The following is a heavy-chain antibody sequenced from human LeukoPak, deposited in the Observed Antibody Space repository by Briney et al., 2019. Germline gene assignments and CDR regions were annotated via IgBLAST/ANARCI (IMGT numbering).Heavy chain of an antibody. CDR3: ALSGYSGYDYRLDY. J-gene: IGHJ4*02. CDR1: GGSFSGCY. Sequence: PSETLSLTCAVYGGSFSGCYWNWIRQPPGKGLEWIGEINHSGSTNYNPSLKSRVTISVDTSKKQFSLKLSSVTAADTAVYYCALSGYSGYDYRLDYWGQGTLVTVSS. CDR2: INHSGST. D-gene: IGHD5-12*01. V-gene: IGHV4-34*01.